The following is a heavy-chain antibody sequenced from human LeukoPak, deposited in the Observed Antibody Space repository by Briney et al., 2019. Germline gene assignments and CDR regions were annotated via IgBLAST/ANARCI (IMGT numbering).Heavy chain of an antibody. Sequence: GESLKISCKGSGYSFTSYWIGWVRQMPGKGLEWMGIIYPGDSDTRYSPSFQGQVIISADKSISTAYLQWSSLKASDTAMYYCARPRHYYDSSGYRYPYYFDYWGQGTLVTVSS. CDR1: GYSFTSYW. CDR3: ARPRHYYDSSGYRYPYYFDY. D-gene: IGHD3-22*01. J-gene: IGHJ4*02. CDR2: IYPGDSDT. V-gene: IGHV5-51*01.